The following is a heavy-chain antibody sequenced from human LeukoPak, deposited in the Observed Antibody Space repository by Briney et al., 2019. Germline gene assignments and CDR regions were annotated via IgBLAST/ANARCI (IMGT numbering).Heavy chain of an antibody. J-gene: IGHJ3*02. Sequence: SVKVSCKASGGTFSSYAISWVRQAPGQGLEWMGGIIPIFGTENYAQKFQGRVTITADESTSTAYMELSSLRSEDTAVYYCARAITRGADAFDIWGQGTMVTVSS. D-gene: IGHD1-26*01. CDR3: ARAITRGADAFDI. CDR1: GGTFSSYA. CDR2: IIPIFGTE. V-gene: IGHV1-69*01.